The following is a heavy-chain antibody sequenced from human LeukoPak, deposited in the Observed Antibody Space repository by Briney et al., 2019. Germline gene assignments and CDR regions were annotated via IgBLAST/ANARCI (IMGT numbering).Heavy chain of an antibody. J-gene: IGHJ4*02. CDR3: TTVRYNWNSHPFDY. D-gene: IGHD1-7*01. CDR1: GYTFSGYY. Sequence: ASVKVSCKASGYTFSGYYMHWVRQAPGQGLEWMGWINPDSGGTNYAQKFQGRVTMTRDTSVSSDYMELSSLRSEDTAVYYCTTVRYNWNSHPFDYWGQGTLVTVSS. CDR2: INPDSGGT. V-gene: IGHV1-2*02.